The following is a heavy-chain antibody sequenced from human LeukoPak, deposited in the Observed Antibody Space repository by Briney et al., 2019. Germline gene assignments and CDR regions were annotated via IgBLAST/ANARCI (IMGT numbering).Heavy chain of an antibody. J-gene: IGHJ4*02. V-gene: IGHV4-34*01. D-gene: IGHD6-13*01. CDR2: INHSGST. CDR3: ARVGGSSSWDFDY. Sequence: SETLSLTCAVYGESFSGYYWSWIRQPPGKGLEWIGEINHSGSTNYNPSLKSRVTISVDTSKNQFSLKLSSVTAADTAVYYCARVGGSSSWDFDYWGQGTLVTVSS. CDR1: GESFSGYY.